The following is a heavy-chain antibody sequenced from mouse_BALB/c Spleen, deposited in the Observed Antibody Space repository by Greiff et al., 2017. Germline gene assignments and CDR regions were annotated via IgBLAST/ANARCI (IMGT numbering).Heavy chain of an antibody. Sequence: EVKLMESGGGLVKPGGSLKLSCAASGFTFSSYAMSWVRQTPEKRLEWVASISSGGSTYYPDSVKGRFTISRDNARNILYLQMISLRSEDTAMYYCARAGVIATVVAYWYFDVWGEGTTVTVSS. V-gene: IGHV5-6-5*01. CDR2: ISSGGST. J-gene: IGHJ1*01. CDR1: GFTFSSYA. D-gene: IGHD1-1*01. CDR3: ARAGVIATVVAYWYFDV.